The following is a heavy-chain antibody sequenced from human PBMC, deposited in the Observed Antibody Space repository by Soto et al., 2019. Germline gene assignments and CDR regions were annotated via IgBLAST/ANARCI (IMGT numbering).Heavy chain of an antibody. CDR1: GFMFGSYG. V-gene: IGHV3-23*01. CDR2: ISGSGTDT. J-gene: IGHJ6*02. Sequence: EVQLLESGGGLVQPGGSLRLSCAACGFMFGSYGMSWVRQAPGKGLEWVSGISGSGTDTYYADAVKGRVTISRDNAKNTLYLQMNGLRAEDTAIYYCPKDLLSSYYYGMDAWGQGTTVTVSS. D-gene: IGHD3-10*01. CDR3: PKDLLSSYYYGMDA.